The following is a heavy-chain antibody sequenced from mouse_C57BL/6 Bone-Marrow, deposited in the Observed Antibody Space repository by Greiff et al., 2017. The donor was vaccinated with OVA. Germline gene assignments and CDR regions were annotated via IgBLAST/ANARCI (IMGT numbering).Heavy chain of an antibody. D-gene: IGHD1-1*01. V-gene: IGHV5-15*01. CDR3: ARHEIPPSYYYGSSYVSYAMDY. CDR1: GFTFSDYG. J-gene: IGHJ4*01. CDR2: ISNLAYSI. Sequence: EVQRVESGGGLVQPGGSLKLSCAASGFTFSDYGMAWVRQAPRKGPEWVAFISNLAYSIYYADTVTGRFTISRENAKNTLYLEMRSLRSEDTAMYYCARHEIPPSYYYGSSYVSYAMDYWGQGTSVTVSS.